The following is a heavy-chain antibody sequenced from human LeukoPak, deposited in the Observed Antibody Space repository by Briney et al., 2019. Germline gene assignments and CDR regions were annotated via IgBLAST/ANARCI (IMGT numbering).Heavy chain of an antibody. CDR3: ARKYCSSTSCYFPAFDI. D-gene: IGHD2-2*01. J-gene: IGHJ3*02. CDR2: IYHSGST. V-gene: IGHV4-38-2*01. CDR1: GYSISSGYY. Sequence: SETLSLTCAVSGYSISSGYYWGCIRQPPGKGLEWIGSIYHSGSTYYNPSLKSRVTISVDTSKNQFSLKLSSVTAADTAVYYCARKYCSSTSCYFPAFDIWGQGTMVTVSS.